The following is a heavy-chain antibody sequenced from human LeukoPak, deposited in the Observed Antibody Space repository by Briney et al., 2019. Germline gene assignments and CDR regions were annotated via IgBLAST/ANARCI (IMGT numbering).Heavy chain of an antibody. J-gene: IGHJ4*02. CDR3: ARGLVVVPGVDY. Sequence: ASVKLSCKASGYTFTSYDINWVRQATGQGLEWMGWMNPNSGNTGYAQKFQGRVTMTRNTSISTAYMELSSLRSEDTAVYYCARGLVVVPGVDYWGQGTLVTVSS. CDR1: GYTFTSYD. D-gene: IGHD2-2*01. CDR2: MNPNSGNT. V-gene: IGHV1-8*01.